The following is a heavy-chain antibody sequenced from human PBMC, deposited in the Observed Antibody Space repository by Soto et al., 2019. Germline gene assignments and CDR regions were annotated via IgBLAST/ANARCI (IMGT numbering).Heavy chain of an antibody. Sequence: AAVKVSCKASGYTFTGYYMHWVRQAPGQGLEWMGWINPNSGGTNYAQKFQGRVTMTRDTSISTAYMELSRLRSDDTAVYYCARFGARAYGMDVWGQGTTVTVSS. CDR2: INPNSGGT. V-gene: IGHV1-2*02. J-gene: IGHJ6*02. CDR1: GYTFTGYY. D-gene: IGHD1-26*01. CDR3: ARFGARAYGMDV.